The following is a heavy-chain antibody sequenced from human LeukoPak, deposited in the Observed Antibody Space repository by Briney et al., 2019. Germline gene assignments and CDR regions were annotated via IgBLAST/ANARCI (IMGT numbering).Heavy chain of an antibody. V-gene: IGHV3-23*01. Sequence: GGSLRLSCVASGFIVSNNYLNWVRQAPGKGLEWVSAISNNGGYTYYADSVQGRFTISRDNSKSTLCLQMNSLRAEDTAVYYCAKQLGYCSDGSCYFPYWGQGTLVTVSS. CDR1: GFIVSNNY. CDR3: AKQLGYCSDGSCYFPY. D-gene: IGHD2-15*01. J-gene: IGHJ4*02. CDR2: ISNNGGYT.